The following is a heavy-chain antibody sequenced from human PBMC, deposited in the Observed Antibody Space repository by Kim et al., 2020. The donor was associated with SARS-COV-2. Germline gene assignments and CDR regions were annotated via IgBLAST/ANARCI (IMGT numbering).Heavy chain of an antibody. CDR1: GFTFSSYA. J-gene: IGHJ5*02. CDR3: AKPPYDFWSRKYNWFDP. D-gene: IGHD3-3*01. CDR2: ISGSGGST. Sequence: GGSLRLSCAASGFTFSSYAMSWVRQAPGKGLEWVSAISGSGGSTYYADSVKGRFTISRDNSKNTLYLQMNSLRAEDTAVYYCAKPPYDFWSRKYNWFDPWGQGTLVTVSS. V-gene: IGHV3-23*01.